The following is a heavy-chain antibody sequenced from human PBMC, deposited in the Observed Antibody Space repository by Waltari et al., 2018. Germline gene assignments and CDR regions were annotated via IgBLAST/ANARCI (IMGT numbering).Heavy chain of an antibody. J-gene: IGHJ4*02. D-gene: IGHD2-2*02. CDR2: ISSTVGTR. CDR3: AKGAQYQLLYFYFDS. V-gene: IGHV3-23*04. CDR1: GFTYRNYP. Sequence: EVQLVDSGGGLVQPGGSLRLSCAASGFTYRNYPMTWVRQAPGKGLEWVSSISSTVGTRHYAASVKGRFTISRDDSKNTLYLQMHNLRAEDTAVYYCAKGAQYQLLYFYFDSWGQGTLVTVSS.